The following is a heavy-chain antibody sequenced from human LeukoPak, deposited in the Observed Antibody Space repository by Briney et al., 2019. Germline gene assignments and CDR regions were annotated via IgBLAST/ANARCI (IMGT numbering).Heavy chain of an antibody. CDR3: ARARYVNSFYAFDI. V-gene: IGHV4-59*01. Sequence: SETLSLTCTVSGGSISSYYWSWIRLPPRKGLEWIGYLSKSGNTNYSTSLKRRVTIFGDTSKNQFFPKLSSVTAADTAVYYCARARYVNSFYAFDIWGQGTLVTVSS. J-gene: IGHJ3*02. CDR2: LSKSGNT. D-gene: IGHD3-9*01. CDR1: GGSISSYY.